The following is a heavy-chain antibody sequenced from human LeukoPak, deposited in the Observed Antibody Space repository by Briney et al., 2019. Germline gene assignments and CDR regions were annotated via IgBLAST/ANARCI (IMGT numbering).Heavy chain of an antibody. CDR3: ASAHNDYGDYDFGY. Sequence: PGGSLRLSCAASGFTFSTYWMHWVRQAPGKGLVWVPRINTDGSGTTYADSVKGRFTSSRDNAKNTLYLQMNSLRAEDTAVYYCASAHNDYGDYDFGYWGQGTLVTVSS. D-gene: IGHD4-17*01. CDR1: GFTFSTYW. CDR2: INTDGSGT. J-gene: IGHJ4*02. V-gene: IGHV3-74*01.